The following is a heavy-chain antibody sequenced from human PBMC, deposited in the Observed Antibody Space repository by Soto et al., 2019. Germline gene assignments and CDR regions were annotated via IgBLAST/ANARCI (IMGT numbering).Heavy chain of an antibody. CDR1: RVAFSKFI. CDR3: AKVRYSSPMGYYYGMDV. V-gene: IGHV1-69*01. D-gene: IGHD6-19*01. J-gene: IGHJ6*02. CDR2: IIPIFGTA. Sequence: QAQLEQSGGEVKKPGSSVKVSCKASRVAFSKFIVTWVRQAPGLGLEWVGGIIPIFGTANYAQKFQGRVTITADESTSTSYMEVNNLRSEDTAVYYCAKVRYSSPMGYYYGMDVWGQVTTGTVSS.